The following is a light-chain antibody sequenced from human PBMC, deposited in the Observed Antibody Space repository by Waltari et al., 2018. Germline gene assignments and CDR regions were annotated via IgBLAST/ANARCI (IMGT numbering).Light chain of an antibody. Sequence: QAGLTQPPSVSRDLRQTVTLPCPGHSHDVGNHGKAWPQQHQGSPPKLLSYRNNNRPSGISERFSASTSGNTASLTITGLQSEDEADYYCSAWDSSLSAWVFGGGTKLTVL. J-gene: IGLJ3*02. CDR2: RNN. CDR3: SAWDSSLSAWV. CDR1: SHDVGNHG. V-gene: IGLV10-54*04.